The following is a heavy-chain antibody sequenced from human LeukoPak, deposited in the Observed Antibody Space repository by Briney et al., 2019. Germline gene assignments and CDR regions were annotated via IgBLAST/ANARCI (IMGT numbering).Heavy chain of an antibody. CDR1: GGSISSYY. CDR3: ARRLRGMGYSSEFDP. V-gene: IGHV4-59*08. J-gene: IGHJ5*02. CDR2: IYYSGST. D-gene: IGHD6-19*01. Sequence: SETLSLTCTVSGGSISSYYWSWIRQPPGKGLEWIGYIYYSGSTNYNPSLKSRVTISVDTSKNQFSLKLSSVTAADTAVYYCARRLRGMGYSSEFDPWGQGTLVTVSS.